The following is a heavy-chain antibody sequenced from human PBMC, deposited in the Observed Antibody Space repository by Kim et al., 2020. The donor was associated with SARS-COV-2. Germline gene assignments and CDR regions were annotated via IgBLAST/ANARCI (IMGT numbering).Heavy chain of an antibody. Sequence: GGSLRLSCSASGFTFSSYAMHWVRQAPGKGLEYVSAISSNGGSTYYADSVKGRFTISRDNSKNTLYLQMSSLRAEDTAVYYCVKGGTGKRWDYWGQGTLVTVSS. J-gene: IGHJ4*02. CDR2: ISSNGGST. CDR1: GFTFSSYA. CDR3: VKGGTGKRWDY. D-gene: IGHD1-1*01. V-gene: IGHV3-64D*09.